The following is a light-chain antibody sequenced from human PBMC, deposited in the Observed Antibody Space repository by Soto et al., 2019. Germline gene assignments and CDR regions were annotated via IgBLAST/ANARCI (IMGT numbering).Light chain of an antibody. Sequence: DIQMTQSPATLSASLGDRVTITCRASQSISSWLAWYQQKPGKAPKLLIYDASSVESGVPSRFSGSGSGTESTLTISSLQPDDIATYYCQQYNTWTFGQGTKV. J-gene: IGKJ1*01. CDR2: DAS. CDR1: QSISSW. V-gene: IGKV1-5*01. CDR3: QQYNTWT.